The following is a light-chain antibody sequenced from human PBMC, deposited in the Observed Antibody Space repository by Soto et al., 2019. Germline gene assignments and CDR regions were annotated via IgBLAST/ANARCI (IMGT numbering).Light chain of an antibody. J-gene: IGLJ1*01. V-gene: IGLV4-60*02. CDR1: SGHSSYI. CDR2: LEGSGSY. Sequence: QLVLTQSSSASASLGSSVKLTCTLSSGHSSYIIAWHQQQPGKAPRYLMRLEGSGSYNKGSGVPHRFSGSSSGADRCLTISSLEFEDEADYYCETWDRNTHVFGPGTKLTVL. CDR3: ETWDRNTHV.